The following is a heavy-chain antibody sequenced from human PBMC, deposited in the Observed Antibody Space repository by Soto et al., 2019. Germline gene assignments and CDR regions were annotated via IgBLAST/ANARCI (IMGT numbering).Heavy chain of an antibody. V-gene: IGHV1-46*01. D-gene: IGHD3-3*01. J-gene: IGHJ6*02. CDR3: ARDAGLVLRVLEWFTRYGMDV. CDR2: INPSGGST. Sequence: ASVQVSCKASGYTFTSYYMHWVRQAPGQGLEWMGIINPSGGSTSYAQKFQGRVTMTRDTSTSTVYMELSSLRSEDTAVYYCARDAGLVLRVLEWFTRYGMDVWGQGNTVTVSS. CDR1: GYTFTSYY.